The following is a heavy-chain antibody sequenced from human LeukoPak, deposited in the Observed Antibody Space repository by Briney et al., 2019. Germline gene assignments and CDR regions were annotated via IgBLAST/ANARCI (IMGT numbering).Heavy chain of an antibody. CDR3: ARGFVVVTAIKYYFDY. Sequence: PSETLSLTCAVYGGSFSGYYWSWIRQPPGKGLEWIGEINHSGSTNYNPSLKSRVTISVDTSKNQFSLKLSSVTAADTAVYYCARGFVVVTAIKYYFDYWGQGTLVIVSS. D-gene: IGHD2-21*02. CDR1: GGSFSGYY. V-gene: IGHV4-34*01. J-gene: IGHJ4*02. CDR2: INHSGST.